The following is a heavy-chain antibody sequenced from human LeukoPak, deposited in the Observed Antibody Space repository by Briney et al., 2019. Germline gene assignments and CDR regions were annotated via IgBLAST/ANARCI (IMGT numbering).Heavy chain of an antibody. V-gene: IGHV3-23*01. D-gene: IGHD6-19*01. CDR2: ISDSGGST. CDR3: AKGGWLDN. J-gene: IGHJ4*02. Sequence: GGSLRLSCAASGLSFSNYAMSWVRQAPGKGLEWVSSISDSGGSTYYADSVKGRFTFSRDNAKNTLYLQMTGLRAEDTAVYYCAKGGWLDNWGQGTQVTVSS. CDR1: GLSFSNYA.